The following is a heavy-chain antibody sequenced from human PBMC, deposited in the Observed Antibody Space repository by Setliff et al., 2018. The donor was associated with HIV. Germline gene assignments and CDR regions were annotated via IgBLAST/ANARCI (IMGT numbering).Heavy chain of an antibody. J-gene: IGHJ6*03. CDR3: ARDQGGDVWGGYIQQSHYFYMDV. CDR1: GYTFTGYY. V-gene: IGHV1-2*02. D-gene: IGHD3-3*01. CDR2: INPNNGGT. Sequence: ASVKVSCKASGYTFTGYYVHWVRQAPGQGLEWMGWINPNNGGTNYAQKFQGRVTMTRDTSISTAYMELSRLRSDDTAVYYCARDQGGDVWGGYIQQSHYFYMDVWGKGTTVTVS.